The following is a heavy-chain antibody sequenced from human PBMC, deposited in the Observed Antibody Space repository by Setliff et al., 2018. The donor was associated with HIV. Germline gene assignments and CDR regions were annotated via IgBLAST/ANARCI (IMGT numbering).Heavy chain of an antibody. D-gene: IGHD1-26*01. CDR3: ARGEGILGA. J-gene: IGHJ3*01. CDR1: GFTFSNYW. CDR2: INTDGSDP. V-gene: IGHV3-74*01. Sequence: LRLSCAASGFTFSNYWMHWVRQAPGKGLVWVSRINTDGSDPIYADSVKGRFTVSRDNAKSTLYLQMNSLRPEDTAMYFCARGEGILGAWGQGTMVTVSS.